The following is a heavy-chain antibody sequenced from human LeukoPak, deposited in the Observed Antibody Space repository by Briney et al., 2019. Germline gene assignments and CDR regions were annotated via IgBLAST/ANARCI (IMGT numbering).Heavy chain of an antibody. Sequence: GGSLRLSCAASGFTFSSSWMHWVRQPPEKGLVWVARINGDGRRTSFADSVKGRFTISRDNAKSTVYLQMNSLSAEDSAVYYCARDYDILTGYYERYYFDYWGQGTLVTVSS. CDR2: INGDGRRT. J-gene: IGHJ4*02. V-gene: IGHV3-74*01. CDR1: GFTFSSSW. D-gene: IGHD3-9*01. CDR3: ARDYDILTGYYERYYFDY.